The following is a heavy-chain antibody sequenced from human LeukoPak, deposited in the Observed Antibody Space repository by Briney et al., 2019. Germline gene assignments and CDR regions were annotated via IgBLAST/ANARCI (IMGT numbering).Heavy chain of an antibody. CDR2: SYYRGST. CDR3: ARGGLQGGFDY. V-gene: IGHV4-59*01. D-gene: IGHD5-24*01. CDR1: GGSISSYY. Sequence: PSETLSLTCTVSGGSISSYYWCWVRHPHATGMGLIGYSYYRGSTNYNPSLKSRVTISVDTSKNQVSLKLSSVTAADTAVYYCARGGLQGGFDYWGQGTLVTVSS. J-gene: IGHJ4*02.